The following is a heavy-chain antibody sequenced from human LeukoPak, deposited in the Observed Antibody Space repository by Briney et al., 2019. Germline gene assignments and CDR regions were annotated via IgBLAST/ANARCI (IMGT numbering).Heavy chain of an antibody. J-gene: IGHJ6*02. V-gene: IGHV3-30*18. CDR3: AKVRGIWLYYYYGMDV. CDR1: GFTFSSYG. D-gene: IGHD3-16*01. CDR2: ISYDGSNK. Sequence: GGSLRLSCAASGFTFSSYGMHWVRQAPGKGLEWVAVISYDGSNKYYADSVKGRFTISRDNSKNTLYLQMNSLRAEDTAVYYYAKVRGIWLYYYYGMDVWGQGTTVTVSS.